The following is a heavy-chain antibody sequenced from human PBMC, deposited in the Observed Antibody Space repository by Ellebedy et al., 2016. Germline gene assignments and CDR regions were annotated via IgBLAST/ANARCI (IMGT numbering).Heavy chain of an antibody. J-gene: IGHJ1*01. CDR1: GFTFSSYG. D-gene: IGHD6-13*01. V-gene: IGHV3-30*18. Sequence: GESLKISXAASGFTFSSYGMHWVRQAPGKGLEWVAVISYDGSNKYYADSVKGRFTISRDNSKNTLYLQMNSLRAEDTAVHYCAKDRYSSSWYASLQYFQHWGQGTLVTVSS. CDR2: ISYDGSNK. CDR3: AKDRYSSSWYASLQYFQH.